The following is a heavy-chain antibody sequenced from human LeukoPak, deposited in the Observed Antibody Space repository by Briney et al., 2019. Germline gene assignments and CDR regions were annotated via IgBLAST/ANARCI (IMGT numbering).Heavy chain of an antibody. CDR1: GFTLHSNA. Sequence: GGSLKLSCAVSGFTLHSNAMTRGCDSPRGGQGLVAGISSSSGSTPYTDPAKGRFTISRDNSKNTLFPQLNSLRAEDTAICYCVKVIGCGSLDACDIWGQGTMVTVSS. CDR2: ISSSSGST. D-gene: IGHD3-22*01. J-gene: IGHJ3*02. V-gene: IGHV3-23*01. CDR3: VKVIGCGSLDACDI.